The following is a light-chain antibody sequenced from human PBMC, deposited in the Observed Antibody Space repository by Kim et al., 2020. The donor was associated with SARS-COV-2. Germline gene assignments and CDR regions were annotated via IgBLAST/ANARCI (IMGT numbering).Light chain of an antibody. V-gene: IGLV2-14*03. CDR3: SSYTSSSTYV. CDR2: DVS. CDR1: SSDVGGYNY. Sequence: GQSLTISCPGTSSDVGGYNYVSWYQQHPGQAPKLMIYDVSNRPSGVSNRFSGSKSGNTASLTISGLQAEDEADYYCSSYTSSSTYVFGTGTKVTVL. J-gene: IGLJ1*01.